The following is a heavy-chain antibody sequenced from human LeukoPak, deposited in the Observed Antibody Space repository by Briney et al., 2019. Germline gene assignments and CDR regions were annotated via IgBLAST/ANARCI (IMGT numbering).Heavy chain of an antibody. Sequence: ASVKVSCKASGYTFTGYYMHWVRQAPGQGLEWMGWINPNSGGTNYAQKFQGRVTMTRDTSISTAYMELSRLRSDDTAVYYCARVPDDYGDYYYYGMDAWGQGTTVTVSS. D-gene: IGHD4-17*01. CDR2: INPNSGGT. CDR3: ARVPDDYGDYYYYGMDA. V-gene: IGHV1-2*02. J-gene: IGHJ6*02. CDR1: GYTFTGYY.